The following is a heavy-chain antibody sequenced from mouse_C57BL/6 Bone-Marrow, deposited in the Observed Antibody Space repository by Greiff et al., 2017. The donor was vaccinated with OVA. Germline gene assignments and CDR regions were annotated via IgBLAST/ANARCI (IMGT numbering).Heavy chain of an antibody. V-gene: IGHV1-15*01. D-gene: IGHD3-2*02. Sequence: VQLQESGAELVRPGASVTLSCKASGYTFTDYEMHWVKQTPVQGLEWIGAIDPETGGTAYNQKFKGKAILTADKSSSTAYMELRSLTSEDSAVYYGTRPQGFAYWGQGTLVTGSA. CDR1: GYTFTDYE. J-gene: IGHJ3*01. CDR2: IDPETGGT. CDR3: TRPQGFAY.